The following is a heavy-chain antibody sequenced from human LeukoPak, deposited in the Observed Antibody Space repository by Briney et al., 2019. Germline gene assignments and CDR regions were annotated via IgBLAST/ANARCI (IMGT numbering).Heavy chain of an antibody. CDR1: GYSFISYW. CDR2: IYPGDSDT. Sequence: GESLKISCKGSGYSFISYWIGWVRQMPGKGLEWMGIIYPGDSDTRYSPSFQGQVTISADKSISTAYLQWSSLKASDTAMYYCARFKRYSSSLNWFDPWGQGTLVTVSS. J-gene: IGHJ5*02. V-gene: IGHV5-51*01. D-gene: IGHD6-13*01. CDR3: ARFKRYSSSLNWFDP.